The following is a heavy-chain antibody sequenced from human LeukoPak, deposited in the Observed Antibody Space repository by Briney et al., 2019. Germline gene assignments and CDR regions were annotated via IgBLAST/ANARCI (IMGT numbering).Heavy chain of an antibody. Sequence: GGSLRLSCGASGFTFSSYAMSWVRQAPGKGLEWVAVISYDGSNKYYADSVKGRFTISRDNSKNTLYLQMNSLRAEDTAVYYCARDNRYGDYYFDYWGQGTLVTVSS. J-gene: IGHJ4*02. D-gene: IGHD4-17*01. CDR1: GFTFSSYA. CDR2: ISYDGSNK. CDR3: ARDNRYGDYYFDY. V-gene: IGHV3-30-3*01.